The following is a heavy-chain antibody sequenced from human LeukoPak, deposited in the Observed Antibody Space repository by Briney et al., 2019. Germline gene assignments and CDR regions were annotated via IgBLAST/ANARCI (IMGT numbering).Heavy chain of an antibody. CDR3: ARGVTYGDHAGEC. V-gene: IGHV1-8*01. CDR1: GWTFISYV. CDR2: MHPNRCST. J-gene: IGHJ4*02. Sequence: VHVSCLACGWTFISYVFNGLGQATGRELDGVGWMHPNRCSTGYEQRFQGRVTKTRNTSRSKVSVELSSLRSEDTGVYYCARGVTYGDHAGECWGARTLVTVSS. D-gene: IGHD4-17*01.